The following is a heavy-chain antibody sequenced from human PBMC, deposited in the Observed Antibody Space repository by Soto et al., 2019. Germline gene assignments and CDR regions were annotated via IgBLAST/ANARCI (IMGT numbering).Heavy chain of an antibody. CDR2: ISSSGGST. V-gene: IGHV3-23*01. Sequence: GGSLRLSCAASGFTFSSYAMSWVRHVPGKGLEWVSAISSSGGSTYYADSVKGRFTISRDNSKNTLYLQMNSLRAEDTAVYYCAKDLPPYYYGSSGYSPMGYWGQGTLVTVSS. D-gene: IGHD3-22*01. CDR3: AKDLPPYYYGSSGYSPMGY. J-gene: IGHJ4*02. CDR1: GFTFSSYA.